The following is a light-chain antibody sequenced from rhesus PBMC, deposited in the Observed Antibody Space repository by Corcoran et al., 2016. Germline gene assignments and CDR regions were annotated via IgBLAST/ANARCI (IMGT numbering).Light chain of an antibody. CDR2: RAS. V-gene: IGKV1-69*01. CDR1: QGIRKW. J-gene: IGKJ4*01. CDR3: QQHDNSPLT. Sequence: DIQMTQSPSSLSASVGDRVTITCRASQGIRKWLAWYQQKPGKAPKLLIYRASNLETGVPSRFRGSGSGTDCTLTISSLQPEDIATYYCQQHDNSPLTFGGGTKVEIK.